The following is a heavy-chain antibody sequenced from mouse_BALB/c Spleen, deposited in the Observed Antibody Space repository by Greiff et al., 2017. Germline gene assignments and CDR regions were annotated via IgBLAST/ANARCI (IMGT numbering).Heavy chain of an antibody. CDR3: ARGGNYDYEEAWFAY. D-gene: IGHD2-4*01. V-gene: IGHV1-77*01. CDR2: IYPGSGST. J-gene: IGHJ3*01. Sequence: QVQLQQSGPELVKPGASVKMSCKASGYTFTDYVISWVKQSTGQGLEWIGEIYPGSGSTYYNEKFKGKATLTADKSSNTAYMQLSSLTSEDSAVYFWARGGNYDYEEAWFAYWGQGTLVTVSA. CDR1: GYTFTDYV.